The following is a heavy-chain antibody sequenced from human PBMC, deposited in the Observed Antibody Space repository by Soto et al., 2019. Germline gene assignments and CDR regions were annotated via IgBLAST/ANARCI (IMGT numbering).Heavy chain of an antibody. D-gene: IGHD3-10*01. CDR1: GGSISSGGYY. J-gene: IGHJ5*02. CDR2: IYYSGST. Sequence: PSETLSLTCTVSGGSISSGGYYWSWIRQHPGKGLEWIGYIYYSGSTYYNPSLKSRVTISVDTSKNQFSLKLSSVTAADTAVYYCARDRKRGYGSGSYNWFDPWGQGTLVTVSS. V-gene: IGHV4-31*03. CDR3: ARDRKRGYGSGSYNWFDP.